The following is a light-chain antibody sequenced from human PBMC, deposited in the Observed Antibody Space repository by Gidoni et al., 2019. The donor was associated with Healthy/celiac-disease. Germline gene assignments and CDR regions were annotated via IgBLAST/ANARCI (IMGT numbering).Light chain of an antibody. CDR3: QQSYSMKT. Sequence: DIQMTQSPSSLSASVGDRVTITCRASQSISSFLNWYQQKPGKAPKLLIYAASSLQSGVPSRFSGSGSGTDFTLTISSLQPEDFATYYCQQSYSMKTFGQXTKVEI. J-gene: IGKJ1*01. CDR1: QSISSF. V-gene: IGKV1-39*01. CDR2: AAS.